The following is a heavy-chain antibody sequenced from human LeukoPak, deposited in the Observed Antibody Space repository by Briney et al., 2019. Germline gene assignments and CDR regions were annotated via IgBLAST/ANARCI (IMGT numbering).Heavy chain of an antibody. CDR1: GFTFNSYV. CDR3: AKGFNYYASGSHFDS. J-gene: IGHJ4*02. Sequence: GGSLRLSCAASGFTFNSYVMNWVRQAPGKGLEWVSGIIGSGRSTYYAGSVKGRFSISRDNSKNTVYLQINSLRVEDTAVYFCAKGFNYYASGSHFDSWGQGTLVTVSS. CDR2: IIGSGRST. D-gene: IGHD3-10*01. V-gene: IGHV3-23*01.